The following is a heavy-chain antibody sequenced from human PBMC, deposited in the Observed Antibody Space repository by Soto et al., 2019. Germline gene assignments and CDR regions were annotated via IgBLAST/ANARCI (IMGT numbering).Heavy chain of an antibody. J-gene: IGHJ3*02. CDR2: MNPNSGNT. Sequence: QVQLVQSGAEVKKPGASVKVSCKASGYTFTSYDINWVRQATGQGLEWMGWMNPNSGNTGYAQKFQGRGTTTRKTSISTAYMELSSLRSEDTAVYYCARAGLFLGYCSSTGCYRHAAFDIWGQGTMLTVSS. V-gene: IGHV1-8*01. CDR1: GYTFTSYD. CDR3: ARAGLFLGYCSSTGCYRHAAFDI. D-gene: IGHD2-2*01.